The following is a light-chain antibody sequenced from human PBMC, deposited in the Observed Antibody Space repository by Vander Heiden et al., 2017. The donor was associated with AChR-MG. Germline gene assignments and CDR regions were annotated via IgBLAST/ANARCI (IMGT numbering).Light chain of an antibody. J-gene: IGLJ3*02. CDR1: SSNIGAGYD. CDR2: SNN. CDR3: QSYERSLSGSDWV. V-gene: IGLV1-40*01. Sequence: HSVLTHPPSVSCAPGQMVTISCTGSSSNIGAGYDVHGYQQFPGTAIKLLIYSNNNRPAVVPDRFSGSKAGTSASLAITRLQADDEAGYYCQSYERSLSGSDWVFGGGTKLTVL.